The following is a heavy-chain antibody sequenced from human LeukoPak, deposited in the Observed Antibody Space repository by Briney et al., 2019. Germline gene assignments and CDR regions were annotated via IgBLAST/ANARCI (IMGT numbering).Heavy chain of an antibody. D-gene: IGHD6-19*01. CDR2: INHSGST. J-gene: IGHJ4*02. CDR1: GGSFSGYY. V-gene: IGHV4-34*01. CDR3: ARESSGWYQGNFDY. Sequence: PSETLSLTCAVYGGSFSGYYWSWIRQPPGKGLEWIGEINHSGSTNYNPSLKSRVTISVDTSENQFSLKLSSVTAADTAVYYCARESSGWYQGNFDYWGQGTLVTVSS.